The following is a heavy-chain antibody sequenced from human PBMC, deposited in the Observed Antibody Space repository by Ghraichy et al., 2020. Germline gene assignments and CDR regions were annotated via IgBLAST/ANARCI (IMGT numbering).Heavy chain of an antibody. V-gene: IGHV1-69*13. CDR3: AIQNRGYSYGYLTDYYYGMDV. J-gene: IGHJ6*02. Sequence: SVKVSCKASGGTFSSYAISWVRQAPGQGLEWMGGIIPIFGTANYAQKFQGRVTITADESTSTAYMELSSLRSEDTAVYYCAIQNRGYSYGYLTDYYYGMDVWGQGTTVTVSS. CDR2: IIPIFGTA. D-gene: IGHD5-18*01. CDR1: GGTFSSYA.